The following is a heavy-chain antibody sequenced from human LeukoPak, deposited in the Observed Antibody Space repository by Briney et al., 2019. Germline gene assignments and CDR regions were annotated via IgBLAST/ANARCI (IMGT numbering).Heavy chain of an antibody. D-gene: IGHD5-12*01. CDR1: GFTFDDYA. CDR2: ISWSSGSV. J-gene: IGHJ5*02. Sequence: GGSLRLSCAASGFTFDDYAMHWVRRAPGKGLEWVSGISWSSGSVAYADSVKGRFTISRDNAKNSLYLQMNSLRAEDTALYYCAKGGYSGYESWFDPWGQGTLVTVSS. V-gene: IGHV3-9*01. CDR3: AKGGYSGYESWFDP.